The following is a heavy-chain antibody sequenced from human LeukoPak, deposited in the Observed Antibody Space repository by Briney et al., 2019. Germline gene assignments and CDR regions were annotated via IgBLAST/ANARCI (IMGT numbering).Heavy chain of an antibody. CDR2: IKHDGSQT. CDR3: ARDRGVSADGTVGWFDP. Sequence: PGGSLRLSCVASGFTFNNYWMGWVRQVPGKGLEWVANIKHDGSQTTYMDSVKGRFSISRDNAKKSLYLQMNSLRAEDTAVYHCARDRGVSADGTVGWFDPWGQGALVTVSP. V-gene: IGHV3-7*01. CDR1: GFTFNNYW. J-gene: IGHJ5*02. D-gene: IGHD6-13*01.